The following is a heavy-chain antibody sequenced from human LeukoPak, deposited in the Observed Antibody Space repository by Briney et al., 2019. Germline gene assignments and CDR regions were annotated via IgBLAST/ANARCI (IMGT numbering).Heavy chain of an antibody. J-gene: IGHJ4*02. CDR2: IYYTGST. CDR3: ARVYQSAEYYFDY. D-gene: IGHD2-2*01. V-gene: IGHV4-59*01. Sequence: SETLSLTCTVSNGSISNYFWSWIRQPPGKGLEWIGYIYYTGSTEYHPSLKSRVTISLDTSKNQFSLKLTSVTAADTAVYYCARVYQSAEYYFDYWGQGNLVSVSS. CDR1: NGSISNYF.